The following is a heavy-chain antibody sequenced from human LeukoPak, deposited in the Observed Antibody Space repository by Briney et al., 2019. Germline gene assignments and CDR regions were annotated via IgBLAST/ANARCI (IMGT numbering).Heavy chain of an antibody. J-gene: IGHJ5*02. CDR3: ARAIGGQITIFGVVENWFDP. CDR2: ISSSSSTI. Sequence: GGSLRLSCAASGFTFSSYSMNWVRQAPGKGLEWVSYISSSSSTIYYADSVKGRFTISRDNAKNSLYLQMNSLRAEDTAVYYCARAIGGQITIFGVVENWFDPWGQGTLVTVSS. D-gene: IGHD3-3*01. CDR1: GFTFSSYS. V-gene: IGHV3-48*04.